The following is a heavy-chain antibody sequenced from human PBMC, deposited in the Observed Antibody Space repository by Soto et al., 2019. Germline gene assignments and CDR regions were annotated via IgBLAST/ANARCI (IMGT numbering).Heavy chain of an antibody. J-gene: IGHJ4*02. CDR3: ARDKFPHYYNSGNYYDE. CDR2: IIPVLGTT. V-gene: IGHV1-69*16. Sequence: QVQLVQSGAEVKKPGSSVKVSCKASGGTFSSHPFSWVRQAPGQGLEWMGGIIPVLGTTDYARKFQDRITISTDESTSTVYMEMRRLRSEVTALYYCARDKFPHYYNSGNYYDEWGQGTLVTVSS. D-gene: IGHD3-10*01. CDR1: GGTFSSHP.